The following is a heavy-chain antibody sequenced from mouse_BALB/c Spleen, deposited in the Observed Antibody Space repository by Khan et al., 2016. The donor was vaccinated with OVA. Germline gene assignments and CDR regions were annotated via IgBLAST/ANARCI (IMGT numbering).Heavy chain of an antibody. CDR3: ARAYYRYDGYYAMDY. Sequence: QVQLQQSGPGLVAPSQSLSITCTVSGFSLSRYNIHWVRQPPGKGLEWLGMIWGGGGTDYNSTLKSRLSIRKDNSKSQVLLKMNSLQIDDTAMYYCARAYYRYDGYYAMDYGGQGTSVTVSS. CDR2: IWGGGGT. D-gene: IGHD2-14*01. V-gene: IGHV2-6-4*01. CDR1: GFSLSRYN. J-gene: IGHJ4*01.